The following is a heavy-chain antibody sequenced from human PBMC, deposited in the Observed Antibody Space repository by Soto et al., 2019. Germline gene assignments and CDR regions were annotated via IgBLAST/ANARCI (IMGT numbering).Heavy chain of an antibody. J-gene: IGHJ4*02. CDR3: ARPTTVIYFDY. D-gene: IGHD4-17*01. CDR1: GFTLSRYV. CDR2: VSGSGGST. V-gene: IGHV3-23*01. Sequence: EVQLLESGGGLVQPGGSLRLSCAASGFTLSRYVMSWVRQAPGKGLGLISAVSGSGGSTYYADSVKGRFHISRDNSKNTPYLQMNSLRDEDTAVYYCARPTTVIYFDYWGQGTLVTVSS.